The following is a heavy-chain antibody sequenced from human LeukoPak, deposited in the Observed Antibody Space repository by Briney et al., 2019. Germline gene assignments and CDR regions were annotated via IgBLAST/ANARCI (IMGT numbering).Heavy chain of an antibody. Sequence: PGGSLRLSCAASGFTFSSYAMHWVRQAPGKGLEWVAVISYDGSNKYYADSVKGRFTISRDNYKSTLYLQMNSLRAEDTAVYYCARALTVHQWLAFDYWGQGTLVTVSS. V-gene: IGHV3-30*04. J-gene: IGHJ4*02. CDR3: ARALTVHQWLAFDY. CDR1: GFTFSSYA. CDR2: ISYDGSNK. D-gene: IGHD6-19*01.